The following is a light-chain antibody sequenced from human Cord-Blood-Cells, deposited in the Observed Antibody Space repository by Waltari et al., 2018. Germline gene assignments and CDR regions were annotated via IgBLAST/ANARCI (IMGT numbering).Light chain of an antibody. CDR2: AAS. CDR1: QGLRND. Sequence: AIQMTQSPSSLSASVGDRVTITCRASQGLRNDLGWYQQKPGKAPKLLICAASSLQSGVPSRFSGSGSGTDFTLTISSLQPEDFATYYCLQDYNYPYTFGQGTKLEIK. CDR3: LQDYNYPYT. V-gene: IGKV1-6*01. J-gene: IGKJ2*01.